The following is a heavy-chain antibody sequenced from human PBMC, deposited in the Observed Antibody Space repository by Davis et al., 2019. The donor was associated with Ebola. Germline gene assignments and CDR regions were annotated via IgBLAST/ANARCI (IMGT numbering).Heavy chain of an antibody. CDR1: GGSISSSSYY. Sequence: MPSETLSLTCTVSGGSISSSSYYWGWIRQPPGKGLEWIGSIYYSGSTYYNPSLKSRVTISVDTSKNQFSLKLSSVTAADTAVYYCARPVAAPRRKKGYYYGMDVWGQGTTVTVSS. CDR3: ARPVAAPRRKKGYYYGMDV. V-gene: IGHV4-39*01. D-gene: IGHD6-6*01. CDR2: IYYSGST. J-gene: IGHJ6*02.